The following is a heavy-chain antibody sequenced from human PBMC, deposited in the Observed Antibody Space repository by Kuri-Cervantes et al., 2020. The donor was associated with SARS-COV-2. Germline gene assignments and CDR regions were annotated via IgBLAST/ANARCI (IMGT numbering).Heavy chain of an antibody. V-gene: IGHV3-38-3*01. Sequence: GESLKISCAASGFTVSSNEMSWVRQAPGKGLEWVSSISGGSAYYADSRKGRFTISRDNSKNTLHLQMNSLRAEDTAVYYCAKSLITFPHDAFDVWGQGTMVTVSS. J-gene: IGHJ3*01. CDR1: GFTVSSNE. CDR2: ISGGSA. CDR3: AKSLITFPHDAFDV. D-gene: IGHD1-20*01.